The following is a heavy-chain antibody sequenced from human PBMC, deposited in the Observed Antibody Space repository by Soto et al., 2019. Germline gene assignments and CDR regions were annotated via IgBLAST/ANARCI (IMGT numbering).Heavy chain of an antibody. J-gene: IGHJ2*01. Sequence: PSETLSLTCTVSGGSISSYYWSWIRQPPGKGLEWIGYIYYSGSTNYNPSLKSRVTISVDTSKNQFSLKLSSVTAADTAVYYCARLPLGAFYDSGSPWYFELWGRGTLVTVSS. CDR2: IYYSGST. CDR3: ARLPLGAFYDSGSPWYFEL. CDR1: GGSISSYY. V-gene: IGHV4-59*08. D-gene: IGHD3-10*01.